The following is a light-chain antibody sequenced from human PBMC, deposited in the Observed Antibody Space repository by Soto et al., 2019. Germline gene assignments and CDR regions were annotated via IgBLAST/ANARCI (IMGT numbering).Light chain of an antibody. J-gene: IGKJ1*01. CDR1: QSVGSNY. V-gene: IGKV3-20*01. CDR3: QQYGSSIKT. CDR2: GAS. Sequence: EIVLTQFPGTLSLSPGERATLSCRASQSVGSNYLAWYQQRPGQPPNLLIFGASNRAPGIPDRFSGSGSGTDFTLTISRLEPEDFAVYYCQQYGSSIKTFGQGTKVEIK.